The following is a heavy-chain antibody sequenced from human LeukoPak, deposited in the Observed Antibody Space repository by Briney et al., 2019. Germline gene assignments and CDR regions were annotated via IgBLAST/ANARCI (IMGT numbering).Heavy chain of an antibody. CDR3: ARGGMVYALDY. V-gene: IGHV7-4-1*01. CDR2: INTNTGDP. Sequence: ASVKVSCKASGHTFTSYGISWVRQAPGQGLEWMGWINTNTGDPTYAQGFTGRFVFSLDTSVSTAYLQICSLKAEDTAVYYCARGGMVYALDYWGQGTLVTVSS. CDR1: GHTFTSYG. J-gene: IGHJ4*02. D-gene: IGHD2-8*01.